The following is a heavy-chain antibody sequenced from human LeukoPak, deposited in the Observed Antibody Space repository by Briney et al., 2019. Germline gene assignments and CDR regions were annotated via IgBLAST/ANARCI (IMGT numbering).Heavy chain of an antibody. V-gene: IGHV1-2*02. Sequence: GASVKVSCKASGYTFTGYYMHWVRQAPGQGLEWMGWINPNSGGTNYAQKFQGRVTMTRDTSISTAYMELSRLRSDDTAVYYCARGVYYVWGSYRPPGDHWGQGTLVTVSS. D-gene: IGHD3-16*02. CDR1: GYTFTGYY. CDR2: INPNSGGT. CDR3: ARGVYYVWGSYRPPGDH. J-gene: IGHJ5*02.